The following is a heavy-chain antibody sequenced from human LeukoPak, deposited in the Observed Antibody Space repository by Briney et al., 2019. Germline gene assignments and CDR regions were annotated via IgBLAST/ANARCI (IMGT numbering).Heavy chain of an antibody. D-gene: IGHD3-22*01. CDR1: GGSISRYY. CDR2: IYYSGST. CDR3: ARLEGYYYNY. V-gene: IGHV4-59*08. Sequence: PSETLSLTCTVSGGSISRYYWSWVRQPPGKGLGWVGYIYYSGSTNYNPSLKSRVTISVDTSQNRFSLQLSSVTAADTAVYYCARLEGYYYNYWGQGTLVTVSS. J-gene: IGHJ4*02.